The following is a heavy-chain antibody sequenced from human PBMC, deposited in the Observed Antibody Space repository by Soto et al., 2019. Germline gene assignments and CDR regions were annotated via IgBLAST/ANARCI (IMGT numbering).Heavy chain of an antibody. J-gene: IGHJ4*02. V-gene: IGHV3-23*01. Sequence: EVQLLESGGGLVQPGGSLRLSCAASGFTFSSYAMSWVRQAPGKGLEWVSAISGSGGSTYYADSVKGRFTRDNSKNTLYLQMNRLRAEDTAVYYCAKDHDWNYVVDYWGKGTLVTVSS. CDR2: ISGSGGST. D-gene: IGHD1-7*01. CDR1: GFTFSSYA. CDR3: AKDHDWNYVVDY.